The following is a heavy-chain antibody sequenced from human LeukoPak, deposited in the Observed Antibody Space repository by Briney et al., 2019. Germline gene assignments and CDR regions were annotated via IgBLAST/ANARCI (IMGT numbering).Heavy chain of an antibody. Sequence: GGSLRLSCAASGFTFSSYEMNWVRQAPGKGLEWVSYISSSGSTIYYADSVKGRFTISRDNAKNSLYLQMNSLRAEDTAVYYCAKGSGWEMSYYYYYMDVWGKGTTVTISS. V-gene: IGHV3-48*03. D-gene: IGHD1-26*01. CDR1: GFTFSSYE. J-gene: IGHJ6*03. CDR3: AKGSGWEMSYYYYYMDV. CDR2: ISSSGSTI.